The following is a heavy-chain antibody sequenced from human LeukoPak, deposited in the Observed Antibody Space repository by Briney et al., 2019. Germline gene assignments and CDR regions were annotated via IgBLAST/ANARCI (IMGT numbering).Heavy chain of an antibody. D-gene: IGHD3-22*01. CDR1: GFTFSDYA. Sequence: GGSLRLSCAASGFTFSDYAMHWVRQAPGKGLEWVAVISEVGSSKYYADSVKGRFTISRDNARNSLYLQMNSLRVEDTAVYYCARDGPGRNYYDSSGYSPNVDYWGQGSLVTVSS. CDR2: ISEVGSSK. CDR3: ARDGPGRNYYDSSGYSPNVDY. J-gene: IGHJ4*02. V-gene: IGHV3-30-3*01.